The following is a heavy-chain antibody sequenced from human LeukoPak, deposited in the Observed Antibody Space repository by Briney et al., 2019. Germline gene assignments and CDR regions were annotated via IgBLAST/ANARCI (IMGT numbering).Heavy chain of an antibody. CDR1: GFTFGSYW. CDR2: MNYDGSEK. CDR3: ARDIEAAGLFLDY. Sequence: GGSLRLSCAASGFTFGSYWMSWVRQAPGKGLEWVANMNYDGSEKYYVDSVKGRFTTSRDNAKNSLYLQMNSLRAEDTAVYYCARDIEAAGLFLDYWGQGTLVTVSS. V-gene: IGHV3-7*01. J-gene: IGHJ4*02. D-gene: IGHD6-13*01.